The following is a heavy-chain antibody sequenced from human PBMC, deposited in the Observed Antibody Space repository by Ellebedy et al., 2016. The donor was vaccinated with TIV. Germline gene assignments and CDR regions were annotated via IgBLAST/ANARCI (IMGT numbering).Heavy chain of an antibody. J-gene: IGHJ2*01. CDR2: IKQDGSEK. V-gene: IGHV3-7*01. D-gene: IGHD3-9*01. CDR3: ARDYLALRYFDWQNNYYFDL. Sequence: GESLKISCAASGFTFSRYWMSWVRQAPGKGLEWVASIKQDGSEKHYVDSVKGRFTISRANVNDSLFLQMNSLRAEDTAVYYCARDYLALRYFDWQNNYYFDLWGRGTPVTVSS. CDR1: GFTFSRYW.